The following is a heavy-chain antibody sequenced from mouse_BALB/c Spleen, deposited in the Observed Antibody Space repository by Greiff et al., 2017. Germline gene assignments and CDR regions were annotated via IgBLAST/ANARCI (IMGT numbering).Heavy chain of an antibody. J-gene: IGHJ4*01. CDR1: GFSLTSYG. CDR2: IWAGGST. Sequence: QVQLKESGPGLVAPSQSLSITCTVSGFSLTSYGVHWVRQPPGKGLEWLGVIWAGGSTNYNSALMSRLSISKDNSKSQVFLKMNSLQTDDTAMYYCARVDGYYVYYAMDYWGQGTSVTVSS. V-gene: IGHV2-9*02. D-gene: IGHD2-3*01. CDR3: ARVDGYYVYYAMDY.